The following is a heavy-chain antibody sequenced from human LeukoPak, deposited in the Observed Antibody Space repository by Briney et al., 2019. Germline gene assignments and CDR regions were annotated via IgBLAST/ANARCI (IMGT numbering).Heavy chain of an antibody. CDR2: ISGSGGST. Sequence: GGSLRLSCAASGFTFSSYAMSWVRQAPGKGLEWVSAISGSGGSTYYADSVKGRFTISRDNSKNTLYLQMNSLRAEDTAVYYCAKDARLAFREMATPDYWGQGTLVTVSS. J-gene: IGHJ4*02. V-gene: IGHV3-23*01. CDR1: GFTFSSYA. CDR3: AKDARLAFREMATPDY. D-gene: IGHD5-24*01.